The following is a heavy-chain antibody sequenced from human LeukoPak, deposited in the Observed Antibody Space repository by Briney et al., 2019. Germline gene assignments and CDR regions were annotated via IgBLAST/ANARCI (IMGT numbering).Heavy chain of an antibody. J-gene: IGHJ4*02. CDR1: GFTFSSYA. D-gene: IGHD1-1*01. V-gene: IGHV3-23*01. Sequence: GGSLRLSCAASGFTFSSYAMSWVRQAPGKGLEWVSAFSGSGGDTYYADSVKGRFTISRDNSKNTLYLQMNSLRAKDTAVYYCAKSGDNRFDYWGQGTLVTVSS. CDR3: AKSGDNRFDY. CDR2: FSGSGGDT.